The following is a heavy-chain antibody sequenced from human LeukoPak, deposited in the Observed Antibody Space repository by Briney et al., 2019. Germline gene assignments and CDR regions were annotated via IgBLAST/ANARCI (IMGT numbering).Heavy chain of an antibody. J-gene: IGHJ4*02. CDR1: GFTVSDNY. D-gene: IGHD6-19*01. V-gene: IGHV3-53*05. CDR2: LYPGGKT. Sequence: GGSLRLSCAASGFTVSDNYMSWVRLPPGKGLEFVSALYPGGKTYYADSVKGRFFISSDTSKNTVDVQMTSLRAEDTAMYYCTRHRLADTTEFAYWGQGTLVTASS. CDR3: TRHRLADTTEFAY.